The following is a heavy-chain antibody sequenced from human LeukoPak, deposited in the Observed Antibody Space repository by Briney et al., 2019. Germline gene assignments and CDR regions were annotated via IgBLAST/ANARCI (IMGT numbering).Heavy chain of an antibody. CDR3: ARAIGGGAFDI. CDR2: ISSSSSYI. V-gene: IGHV3-21*01. D-gene: IGHD3-10*01. Sequence: GGSLRLSCAASGFTFSSFAMSWVRQAPGKGLEWVSSISSSSSYIYYADSVKGRFTISRDNAKNSLYPQMNSLRAEDTAVYYCARAIGGGAFDIWGQGTMVTVSS. J-gene: IGHJ3*02. CDR1: GFTFSSFA.